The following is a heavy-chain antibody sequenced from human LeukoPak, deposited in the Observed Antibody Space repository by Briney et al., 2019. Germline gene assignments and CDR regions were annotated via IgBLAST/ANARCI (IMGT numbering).Heavy chain of an antibody. J-gene: IGHJ4*02. CDR1: GGSFSGYY. Sequence: SETLSLTCAVYGGSFSGYYWSWIRQPPGKGLEWIGEINHSGSINYNPSLKSRVTISVDTSKNQFSLKLSSVTAADTAVYYCARSIPIAARPGDLDYRGQGTLVTVSS. V-gene: IGHV4-34*01. CDR3: ARSIPIAARPGDLDY. D-gene: IGHD6-6*01. CDR2: INHSGSI.